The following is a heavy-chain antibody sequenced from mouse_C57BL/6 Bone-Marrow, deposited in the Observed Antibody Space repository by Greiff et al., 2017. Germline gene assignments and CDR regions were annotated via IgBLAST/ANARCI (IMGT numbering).Heavy chain of an antibody. Sequence: DVKLVESGGGLVQPGGSLKLSCAASGFTFSDYYMYWVRQTPEKRLEWVAYISNGGGSTYYPDTVKGRFTISRDNAKNTLYLQMSRLKSEDTAMYYCARRYCVFAFWGQGTVVTVSA. D-gene: IGHD2-14*01. J-gene: IGHJ3*01. V-gene: IGHV5-12*01. CDR2: ISNGGGST. CDR3: ARRYCVFAF. CDR1: GFTFSDYY.